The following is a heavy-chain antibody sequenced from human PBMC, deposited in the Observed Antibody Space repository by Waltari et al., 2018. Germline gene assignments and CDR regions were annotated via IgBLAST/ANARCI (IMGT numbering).Heavy chain of an antibody. CDR2: IFHAGFT. D-gene: IGHD6-13*01. V-gene: IGHV4-38-2*01. CDR1: GYSIDRGYF. Sequence: QVQLQESGPGLVKPSETLSLTCDVSGYSIDRGYFWGWVRQPPGKGLGWIGTIFHAGFTYYTPSPKGRVSMSVDTSKNQFSLNLSSVTAADTAVHYCARAPGVAAAAYFDYWGQGILVTVSS. J-gene: IGHJ4*02. CDR3: ARAPGVAAAAYFDY.